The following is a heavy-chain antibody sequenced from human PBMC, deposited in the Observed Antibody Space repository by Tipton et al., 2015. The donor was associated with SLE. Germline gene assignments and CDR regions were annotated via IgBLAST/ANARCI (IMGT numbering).Heavy chain of an antibody. J-gene: IGHJ5*02. Sequence: GLVKPSETLSLTCTVSGDSVSSNDYFWGWVRQPPGKRLEWIGSVYYTDDTYYDPSGGGTYYNPSLKSRVTISVDTSKNHFSLGRGSVTAADTAIYYCARHLSIIRFLDVNWFDPWGQGTLVTVSS. D-gene: IGHD3-3*01. CDR2: VYYTDDTYYDPSGGGT. CDR3: ARHLSIIRFLDVNWFDP. V-gene: IGHV4-39*01. CDR1: GDSVSSNDYF.